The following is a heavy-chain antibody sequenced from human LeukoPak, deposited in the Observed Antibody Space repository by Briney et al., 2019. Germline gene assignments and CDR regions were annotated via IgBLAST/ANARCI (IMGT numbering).Heavy chain of an antibody. CDR1: GFTFSNYG. Sequence: TGGSLRLSCAASGFTFSNYGMHWVRQAPGKGLEWVAVIWFDENNKYHADSVKGRYTISRDNSKNTLYLQMNSLRAEDTALYYCAKGSLKYLPQLDDWGQGTLVTVSS. J-gene: IGHJ4*02. CDR2: IWFDENNK. D-gene: IGHD2-2*02. CDR3: AKGSLKYLPQLDD. V-gene: IGHV3-33*06.